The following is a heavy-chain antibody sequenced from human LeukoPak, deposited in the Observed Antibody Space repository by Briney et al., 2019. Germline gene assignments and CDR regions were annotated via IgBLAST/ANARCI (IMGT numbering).Heavy chain of an antibody. Sequence: PGGSLRLSCAASGFTFSSYWMSWVRQAPGKGLEWVSSISSSSSYIYYADSVKGRFTISRDNAKNSLYLQMNSLRAEDTAVYYCARDITMVRGVITDYWGQGTLVTVSS. CDR1: GFTFSSYW. CDR2: ISSSSSYI. CDR3: ARDITMVRGVITDY. D-gene: IGHD3-10*01. J-gene: IGHJ4*02. V-gene: IGHV3-21*01.